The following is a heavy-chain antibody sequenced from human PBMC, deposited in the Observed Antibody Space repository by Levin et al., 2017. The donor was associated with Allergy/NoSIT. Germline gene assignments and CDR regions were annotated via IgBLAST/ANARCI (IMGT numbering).Heavy chain of an antibody. Sequence: GESLKISCAASGFTFSSYSMNWVRQAPGKGLEWVSSISSSSSYIYYADSVKGRFTISRDNAKNSLYLQMNSLRAEDTAVYYCARSPRRMITFGGVIEHYYYYMDVWGKGTTVTVSS. D-gene: IGHD3-16*02. V-gene: IGHV3-21*01. CDR1: GFTFSSYS. J-gene: IGHJ6*03. CDR3: ARSPRRMITFGGVIEHYYYYMDV. CDR2: ISSSSSYI.